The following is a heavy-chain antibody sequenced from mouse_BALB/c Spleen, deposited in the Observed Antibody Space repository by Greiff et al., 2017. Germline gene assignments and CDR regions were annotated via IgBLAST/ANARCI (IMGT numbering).Heavy chain of an antibody. CDR2: IYPSGSYT. CDR1: GYTFTSYW. Sequence: QVQLKQPGAELVRPGASVKLSCKASGYTFTSYWINWVKQRPGQGLEWIGNIYPSGSYTNYNQKFKDKATLTVDKSSSTAYMQLSSPTSEDSAVYYCTREEGGYWGQGTTLTVSS. V-gene: IGHV1-69*02. CDR3: TREEGGY. J-gene: IGHJ2*01.